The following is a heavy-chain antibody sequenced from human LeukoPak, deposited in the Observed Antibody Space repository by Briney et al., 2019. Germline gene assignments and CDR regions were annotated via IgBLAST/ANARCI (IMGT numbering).Heavy chain of an antibody. CDR1: RYTFTGYY. CDR2: INPNSGGT. V-gene: IGHV1-2*02. J-gene: IGHJ4*02. CDR3: ARGQQLVPWGVDY. D-gene: IGHD6-13*01. Sequence: ASVKVSCKASRYTFTGYYMHWVRQAPGQGLEWMGWINPNSGGTNYAQKFQGRVTMTRDTSISTAYMELSRLRSDDTAVYYCARGQQLVPWGVDYWGQGTLVTVSS.